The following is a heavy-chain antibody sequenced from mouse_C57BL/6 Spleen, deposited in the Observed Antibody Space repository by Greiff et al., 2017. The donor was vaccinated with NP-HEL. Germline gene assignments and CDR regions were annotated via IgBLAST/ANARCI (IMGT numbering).Heavy chain of an antibody. V-gene: IGHV1-69*01. J-gene: IGHJ3*01. Sequence: QVQLQQPGAELVMPGASVKLSCKASGYTFTSYWMHWVQQRPGQGLEWIGAIDPSDSYTYYHQKFKGKSTLTVDKSSSTAYMQLSSLTSEDSAVYYCARGLSSAWFAYWGQGTLVTVSA. CDR3: ARGLSSAWFAY. CDR2: IDPSDSYT. D-gene: IGHD1-1*02. CDR1: GYTFTSYW.